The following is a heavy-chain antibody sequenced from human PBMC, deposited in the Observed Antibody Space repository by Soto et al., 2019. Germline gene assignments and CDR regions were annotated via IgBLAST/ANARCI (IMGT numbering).Heavy chain of an antibody. D-gene: IGHD1-26*01. V-gene: IGHV3-15*07. CDR2: IKSKTDGGTT. J-gene: IGHJ6*02. CDR3: TTQGIVGAHGNYYYYGIDV. CDR1: GFTFSNAW. Sequence: PGGSLRLSCAASGFTFSNAWMNWVRQAPGKGLEWVGRIKSKTDGGTTDYAAPVKGRFTISGDDSKNTLYLQMNSLKTEDTAVYFCTTQGIVGAHGNYYYYGIDVWGQGTTVTVPS.